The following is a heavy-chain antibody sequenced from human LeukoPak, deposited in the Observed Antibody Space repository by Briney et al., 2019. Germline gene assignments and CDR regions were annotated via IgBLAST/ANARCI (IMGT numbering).Heavy chain of an antibody. CDR3: ARVGWTVTTFKGDDY. J-gene: IGHJ4*02. CDR2: INSDGSST. CDR1: GFTFSSYW. D-gene: IGHD4-17*01. V-gene: IGHV3-74*01. Sequence: GSLRLSCAASGFTFSSYWMHWVRQAPGKGLVWVSRINSDGSSTSYADSVKGRFTISRDNAKNTLYLQMNGLRAEDTAVYYCARVGWTVTTFKGDDYWGQGTLVTVSS.